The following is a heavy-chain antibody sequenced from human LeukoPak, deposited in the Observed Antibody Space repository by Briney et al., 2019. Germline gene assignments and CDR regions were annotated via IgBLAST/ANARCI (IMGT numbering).Heavy chain of an antibody. CDR2: IYYSGST. D-gene: IGHD2/OR15-2a*01. Sequence: SETLSLTCTVSGGSISSSSYYWGWIRQPPRKGLEWIGSIYYSGSTYYNPSLKSRVTISVDTSKNQFSLKLSSVTAADTAVYYCARSHISTTNNNWFDPWGQGTLVSLSS. CDR1: GGSISSSSYY. J-gene: IGHJ5*02. CDR3: ARSHISTTNNNWFDP. V-gene: IGHV4-39*07.